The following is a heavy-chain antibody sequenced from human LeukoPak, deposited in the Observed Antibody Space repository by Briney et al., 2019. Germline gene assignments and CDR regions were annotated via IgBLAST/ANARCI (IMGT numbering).Heavy chain of an antibody. CDR2: IDANNGDT. V-gene: IGHV1-2*02. CDR1: GYTFRGNY. J-gene: IGHJ4*02. D-gene: IGHD4-11*01. Sequence: SVKISCKASGYTFRGNYIHWLRQAPGQGLEWMGWIDANNGDTKSAQKFQGRVTMSRDTSISTAYMDLSSLSPDDAAVYYCARDPSSVTLYFFDYWGQGTLVTVSS. CDR3: ARDPSSVTLYFFDY.